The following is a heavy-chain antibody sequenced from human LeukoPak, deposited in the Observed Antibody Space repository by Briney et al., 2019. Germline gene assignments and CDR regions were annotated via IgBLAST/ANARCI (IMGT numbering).Heavy chain of an antibody. V-gene: IGHV4-61*02. CDR3: ARVGFHYDFRESVSWFDP. Sequence: SETLSLTWTVSGGSISSGSYYWSWIRQPAGKGLEWIGRIYTSGSTNYNPSLKSRVTISVDTSKNQFSLKLSSVTAADTAVYYCARVGFHYDFRESVSWFDPWGQGTLVTVSS. CDR1: GGSISSGSYY. CDR2: IYTSGST. D-gene: IGHD3-3*01. J-gene: IGHJ5*02.